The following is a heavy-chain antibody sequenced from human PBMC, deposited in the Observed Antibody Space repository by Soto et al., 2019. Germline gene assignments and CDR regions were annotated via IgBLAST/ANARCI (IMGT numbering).Heavy chain of an antibody. V-gene: IGHV4-34*01. CDR2: INHSGST. CDR3: ARGRVVPAAIYSWFDP. CDR1: GGSFSGYY. D-gene: IGHD2-2*01. Sequence: SETLSLTCAVYGGSFSGYYWSWIRQPPGKGLEWIGEINHSGSTNYNPSLKSRVTISVDTSKNQFSLKLSSVTAADTAVYYCARGRVVPAAIYSWFDPWGQGTLVTVSS. J-gene: IGHJ5*02.